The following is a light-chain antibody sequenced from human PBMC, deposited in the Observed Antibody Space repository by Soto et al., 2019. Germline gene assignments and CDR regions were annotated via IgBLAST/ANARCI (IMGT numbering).Light chain of an antibody. V-gene: IGLV3-21*04. J-gene: IGLJ2*01. CDR2: YDK. CDR3: QVWANDGDLYVV. CDR1: YIGTKS. Sequence: SYELAQPPSVSVAPGKTATISCGGKYIGTKSEHWYQQKPGQAPILVISYDKDRPSGIPERFSGSNSGNTATLTISRVEAGDEADYYCQVWANDGDLYVVFGGGTKLTVL.